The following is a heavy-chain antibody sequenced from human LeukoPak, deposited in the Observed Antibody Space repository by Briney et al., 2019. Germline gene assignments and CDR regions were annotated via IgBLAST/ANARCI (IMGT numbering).Heavy chain of an antibody. CDR1: GYTFTGYY. V-gene: IGHV1-2*06. D-gene: IGHD6-6*01. CDR3: ATDHEYSRKMNDY. CDR2: INPNSGGT. J-gene: IGHJ4*02. Sequence: ASVKVSCKASGYTFTGYYMHWVRQAPGQGLEWMGRINPNSGGTNYAQKFQGRVTMTRDTSISTAYMELSRLRSDDTAEYYCATDHEYSRKMNDYWGQGTLVTVSS.